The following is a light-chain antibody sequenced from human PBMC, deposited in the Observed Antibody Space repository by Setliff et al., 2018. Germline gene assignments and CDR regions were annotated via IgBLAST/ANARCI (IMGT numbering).Light chain of an antibody. CDR3: SSYTSSSTPYV. V-gene: IGLV2-14*03. CDR2: DVT. CDR1: SSDIGGYNY. Sequence: QSVLAQPASVSGSPGQSITISCTGTSSDIGGYNYVSWYQQQPGKAPKLMIYDVTKRPSGVSNRFSGSKSGNTASLTISGLQAEDEADYYCSSYTSSSTPYVFGTGTKGTVL. J-gene: IGLJ1*01.